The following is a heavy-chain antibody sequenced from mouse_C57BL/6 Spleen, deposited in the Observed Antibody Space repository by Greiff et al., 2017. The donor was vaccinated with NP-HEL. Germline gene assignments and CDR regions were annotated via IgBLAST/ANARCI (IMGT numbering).Heavy chain of an antibody. CDR2: IDPSDSYT. D-gene: IGHD1-1*01. Sequence: QVQLQQPGAELVRPGTSVKLSCKASGYTFTSYWMHWVKQRPGQGLEWIGVIDPSDSYTNYNQKFKGKATLTVDTSSSTAYMQLSSLTSEDSAVYYCATGYGSSYGWYFDVWGTGTTVTVSS. CDR3: ATGYGSSYGWYFDV. CDR1: GYTFTSYW. J-gene: IGHJ1*03. V-gene: IGHV1-59*01.